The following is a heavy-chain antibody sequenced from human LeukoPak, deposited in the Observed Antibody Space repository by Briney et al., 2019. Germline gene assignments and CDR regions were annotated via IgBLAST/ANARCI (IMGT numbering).Heavy chain of an antibody. V-gene: IGHV1-69*06. D-gene: IGHD3-10*01. J-gene: IGHJ4*02. CDR3: ARDPDYYASGSFDY. CDR2: IIPIFGTA. Sequence: SVKVSCKASGGTFSSYAISWVRQAPGQGLEWMGGIIPIFGTANYAQKLQGRVTITADKSTSTAYMELSSLRSEDTAVYYCARDPDYYASGSFDYWGQGTLVTVSS. CDR1: GGTFSSYA.